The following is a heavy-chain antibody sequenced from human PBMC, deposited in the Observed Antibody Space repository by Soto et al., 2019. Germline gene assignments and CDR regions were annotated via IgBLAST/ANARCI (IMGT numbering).Heavy chain of an antibody. J-gene: IGHJ6*02. CDR2: ISAYNGNT. CDR3: AASGYSYGAYYYYGMDV. V-gene: IGHV1-18*01. D-gene: IGHD5-18*01. CDR1: GYTFTSYG. Sequence: GASVKVSCKASGYTFTSYGISWVRQAPGQGLEWMGWISAYNGNTNYAQKLQGRVTMTTDTSTSTAYMELRSLRSDDTAVYYCAASGYSYGAYYYYGMDVWGQWTTVTVSS.